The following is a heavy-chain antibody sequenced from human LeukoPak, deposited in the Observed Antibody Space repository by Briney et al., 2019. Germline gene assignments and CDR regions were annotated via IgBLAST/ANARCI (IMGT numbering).Heavy chain of an antibody. CDR3: AKDRHVLRFLEWLGDGFDY. Sequence: GGSLRLSCAASGFTFSSYGMHWVRQAPGKGLEWVAVISYDGSNKYYADSVKGRFTISRDNSKNTLYLQMNSLRAEDTAVYYCAKDRHVLRFLEWLGDGFDYWGQGTLVTVSS. CDR2: ISYDGSNK. D-gene: IGHD3-3*01. J-gene: IGHJ4*02. V-gene: IGHV3-30*18. CDR1: GFTFSSYG.